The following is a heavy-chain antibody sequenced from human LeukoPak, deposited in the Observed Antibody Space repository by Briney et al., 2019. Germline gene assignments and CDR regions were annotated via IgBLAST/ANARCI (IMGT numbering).Heavy chain of an antibody. Sequence: VASAKVSCKASGGTFSSYAISWVRQAPGQGLGWMGGIIPIFGTANYAQKFQGRVTITADESTSTAYMELSSLRSEDTAVYYCAREEGSSSWSTFDYWGQGTLVTVSS. V-gene: IGHV1-69*13. CDR3: AREEGSSSWSTFDY. D-gene: IGHD6-13*01. J-gene: IGHJ4*02. CDR1: GGTFSSYA. CDR2: IIPIFGTA.